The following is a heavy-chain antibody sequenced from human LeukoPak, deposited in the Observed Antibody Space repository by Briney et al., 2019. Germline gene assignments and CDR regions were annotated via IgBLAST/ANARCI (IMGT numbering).Heavy chain of an antibody. J-gene: IGHJ4*02. CDR3: ARGAARREIAFDY. CDR1: GGSISSSSYY. D-gene: IGHD6-6*01. Sequence: SETLSLTCTVSGGSISSSSYYWGWIRQPPGKGLEWIGSIYYSGSTYYNPSLKSRVTISVDTSKNQFSLKLSSVTAADTAVYYCARGAARREIAFDYWGQGTLVTVSS. V-gene: IGHV4-39*07. CDR2: IYYSGST.